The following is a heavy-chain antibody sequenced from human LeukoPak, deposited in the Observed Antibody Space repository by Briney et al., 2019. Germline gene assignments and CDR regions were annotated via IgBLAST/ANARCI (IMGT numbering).Heavy chain of an antibody. Sequence: SETLSLTCTVSGGSISSRSYYWGWIRQPPGKGLEWIGKISDSGNTYYSPSLRSRVTISIDMSKNQFSLKLSSVTATDTAVYYCAASDYYGSAVAFDIWGQGTMVTVSS. CDR3: AASDYYGSAVAFDI. CDR2: ISDSGNT. J-gene: IGHJ3*02. CDR1: GGSISSRSYY. V-gene: IGHV4-39*01. D-gene: IGHD3-10*01.